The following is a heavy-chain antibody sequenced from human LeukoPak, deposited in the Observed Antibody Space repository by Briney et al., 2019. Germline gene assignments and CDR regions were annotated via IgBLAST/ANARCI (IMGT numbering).Heavy chain of an antibody. CDR2: MYYSGST. CDR1: GGSISSGGYY. CDR3: ARDRWFQYGSGSLNYYYYYGMDV. D-gene: IGHD3-10*01. V-gene: IGHV4-31*11. J-gene: IGHJ6*04. Sequence: SETLSLTCAVSGGSISSGGYYWSWIRQHPGKGLEWIGYMYYSGSTYYNPSLKSRVTISVDTSKNQFSLKLSSVTAADTAVYYCARDRWFQYGSGSLNYYYYYGMDVWGKGTTITVSS.